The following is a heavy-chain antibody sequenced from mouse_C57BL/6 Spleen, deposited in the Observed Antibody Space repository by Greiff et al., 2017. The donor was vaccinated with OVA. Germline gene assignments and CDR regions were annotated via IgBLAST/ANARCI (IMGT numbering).Heavy chain of an antibody. CDR2: IYWDDDK. V-gene: IGHV8-12*01. D-gene: IGHD1-1*01. CDR1: GFSLSTSGMG. J-gene: IGHJ1*03. CDR3: ARENITTVVPLDFDG. Sequence: QVTLKESGPGILQSSQTLSLTCSFSGFSLSTSGMGVSWIRQPSGKGLEWLAHIYWDDDKRYNPSLKSRLTISKDTSRNQVFLKITSVDTADTATYYCARENITTVVPLDFDGWGTGTTVTGPS.